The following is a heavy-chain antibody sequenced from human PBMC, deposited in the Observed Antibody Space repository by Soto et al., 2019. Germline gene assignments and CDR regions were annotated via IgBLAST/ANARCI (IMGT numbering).Heavy chain of an antibody. V-gene: IGHV4-39*02. CDR2: VYYGENT. D-gene: IGHD1-26*01. Sequence: SETLSLTCSVSGASISSSTYYWGWLRQPPGRGLEWIGSVYYGENTYYNPSLKSRVTISVDTSKNLFSLNLSSVTAADTAMYYCARPQFSGTYHDPFKIWGPGTMVT. CDR1: GASISSSTYY. J-gene: IGHJ3*02. CDR3: ARPQFSGTYHDPFKI.